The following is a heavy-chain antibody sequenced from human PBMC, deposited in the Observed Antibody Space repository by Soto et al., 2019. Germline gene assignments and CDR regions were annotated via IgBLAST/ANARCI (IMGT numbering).Heavy chain of an antibody. J-gene: IGHJ3*02. V-gene: IGHV4-59*08. CDR2: IYYSGST. Sequence: SETLSLTCTVSGGSISSYYWSWIRQPPGKGLEWIGYIYYSGSTNYNPSLKSRVTISVETSKNQFSLKLSSVTAADTAVYYCARHGLGEILSDAFDIWGQGTMVTVSS. D-gene: IGHD3-9*01. CDR3: ARHGLGEILSDAFDI. CDR1: GGSISSYY.